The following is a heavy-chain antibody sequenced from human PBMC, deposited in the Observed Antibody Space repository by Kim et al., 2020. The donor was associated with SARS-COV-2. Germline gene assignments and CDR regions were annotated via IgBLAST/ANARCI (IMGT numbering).Heavy chain of an antibody. V-gene: IGHV3-30*01. Sequence: YYVDSVKGRFTISRDNSKNTLYLQMNSLRAEDTAVYYCARGLGIVVAGDYWGQGTLVTVSS. J-gene: IGHJ4*02. CDR3: ARGLGIVVAGDY. D-gene: IGHD2-21*01.